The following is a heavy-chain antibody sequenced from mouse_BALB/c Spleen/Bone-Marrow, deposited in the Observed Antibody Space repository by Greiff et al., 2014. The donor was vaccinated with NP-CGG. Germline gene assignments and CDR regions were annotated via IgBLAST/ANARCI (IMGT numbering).Heavy chain of an antibody. CDR1: GYTFTSYT. V-gene: IGHV1-4*01. J-gene: IGHJ2*01. CDR2: INPSSGYT. Sequence: VNLVESGAELARPGASVKMSCKASGYTFTSYTMHWVKQRPGQGLEWIGYINPSSGYTNYNQKFKDKATLTADKSSSTAYMQLSSLTSEDSAVYYCAKGSTMITTLDYWGQGTTLTVSS. D-gene: IGHD2-4*01. CDR3: AKGSTMITTLDY.